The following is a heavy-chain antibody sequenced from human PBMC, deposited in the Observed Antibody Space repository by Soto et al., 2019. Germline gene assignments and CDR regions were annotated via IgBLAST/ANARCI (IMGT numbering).Heavy chain of an antibody. V-gene: IGHV1-2*04. CDR2: INPNSGGT. CDR1: GYTFTGYY. D-gene: IGHD6-13*01. Sequence: ASVKVSCKASGYTFTGYYMHWVRQAPGQGLEWMGWINPNSGGTNYAQKFQGWVTMTRDTSISTAYMELSRLRSDDTAVYYCARGTNIAADAFDIWGQGTMVTVSS. CDR3: ARGTNIAADAFDI. J-gene: IGHJ3*02.